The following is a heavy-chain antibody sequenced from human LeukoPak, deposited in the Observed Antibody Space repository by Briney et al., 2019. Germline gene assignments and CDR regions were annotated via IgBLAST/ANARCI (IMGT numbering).Heavy chain of an antibody. CDR1: GGSISSYY. J-gene: IGHJ5*02. D-gene: IGHD2-2*02. Sequence: SSETLSLTCTVSGGSISSYYWSWIRQPPGKGLEWIGYIYTSGRTNYNPSLKSRVTISVDTSKNQFSLKLSSVTAADTAVYYCARLQYQLLYYATNYNWFDPWGQGTLVTVSS. CDR2: IYTSGRT. V-gene: IGHV4-4*09. CDR3: ARLQYQLLYYATNYNWFDP.